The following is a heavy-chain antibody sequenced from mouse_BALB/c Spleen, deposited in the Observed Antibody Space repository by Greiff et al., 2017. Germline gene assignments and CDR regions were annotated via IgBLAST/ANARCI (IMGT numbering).Heavy chain of an antibody. CDR2: ISSGGST. Sequence: EVQRVESGGGLVKPGGSLKLSCAASGFTFSSYAMSWVRQTPEKRLEWVASISSGGSTYYPDSVKGRFTISRDNARNILYLQMSSLRSEDTAMYYCARANGFDYWGQGTTLTVSS. V-gene: IGHV5-6-5*01. CDR3: ARANGFDY. J-gene: IGHJ2*01. CDR1: GFTFSSYA.